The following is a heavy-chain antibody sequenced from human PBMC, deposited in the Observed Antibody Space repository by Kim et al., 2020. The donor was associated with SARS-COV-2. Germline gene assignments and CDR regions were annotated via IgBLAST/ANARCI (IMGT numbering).Heavy chain of an antibody. CDR2: SYYRGST. Sequence: SETLSLTCTVSGGSISSSSYYWGWIRQPPGKGLEWIGSSYYRGSTYYNPSLKSRVTISVDTSKNQFSLKLSSVTAADTAVYCCASADYNWNFDYWGQGTLVTVSS. V-gene: IGHV4-39*01. J-gene: IGHJ4*02. CDR1: GGSISSSSYY. CDR3: ASADYNWNFDY. D-gene: IGHD1-20*01.